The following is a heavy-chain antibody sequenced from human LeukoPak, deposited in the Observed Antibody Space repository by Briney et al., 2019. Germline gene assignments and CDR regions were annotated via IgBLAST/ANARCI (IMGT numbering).Heavy chain of an antibody. J-gene: IGHJ6*04. Sequence: ASVKVSCKAPGYTFTVYYMYCVRQAPGQGREWMGWINHNSGDTNYAQTFQGWVTMTRDTPISTGYMELSRLRSDDTAVYYCATCYPLPGHYYGMDVWGKGTTVTVSS. D-gene: IGHD5-18*01. CDR2: INHNSGDT. CDR1: GYTFTVYY. CDR3: ATCYPLPGHYYGMDV. V-gene: IGHV1-2*04.